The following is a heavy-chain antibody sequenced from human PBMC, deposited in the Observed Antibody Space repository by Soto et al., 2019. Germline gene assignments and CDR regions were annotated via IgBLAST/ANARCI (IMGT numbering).Heavy chain of an antibody. CDR3: ASRDYDSSGYVY. V-gene: IGHV3-53*01. J-gene: IGHJ4*02. CDR1: GFTVSSNY. D-gene: IGHD3-22*01. Sequence: PGGSLRLSCAASGFTVSSNYMSWVRQAPGKGLEWVSVIYSGGSTYYADSVKGRFTISRDNSKNTLYLQMNGLRAEDTAVYYCASRDYDSSGYVYWGQGTLVTVSS. CDR2: IYSGGST.